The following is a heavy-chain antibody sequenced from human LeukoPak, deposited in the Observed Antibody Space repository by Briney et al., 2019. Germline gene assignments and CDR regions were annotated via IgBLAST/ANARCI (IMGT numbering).Heavy chain of an antibody. CDR1: GGTFSSYA. Sequence: GASVKVSCKASGGTFSSYAISWVRQAPGQGLEWMGRIIPILGIANYAQNLQGRVTMTTDTSTSTAYMELRSLTSDDTAVYYCARGGHYTQPYYSYMDVWGKGTTVTISS. J-gene: IGHJ6*03. D-gene: IGHD4-11*01. CDR2: IIPILGIA. V-gene: IGHV1-69*04. CDR3: ARGGHYTQPYYSYMDV.